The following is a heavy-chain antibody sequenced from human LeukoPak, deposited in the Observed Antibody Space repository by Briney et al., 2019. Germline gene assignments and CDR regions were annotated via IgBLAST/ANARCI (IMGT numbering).Heavy chain of an antibody. Sequence: GGSLRLSCAASGFTFSSFSMHWVRQATGKGLESVSAVSSNGGSTYYANSVKGRFTISRDNSKNTLYLQMSSLRAEDMAVYYCAREYYGGYVDYWGQGTLVTVSS. CDR1: GFTFSSFS. V-gene: IGHV3-64*01. CDR2: VSSNGGST. D-gene: IGHD3-10*01. J-gene: IGHJ4*02. CDR3: AREYYGGYVDY.